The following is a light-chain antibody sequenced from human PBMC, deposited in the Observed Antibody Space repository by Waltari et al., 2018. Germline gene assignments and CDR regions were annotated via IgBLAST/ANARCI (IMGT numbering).Light chain of an antibody. CDR1: TTDPRNFKY. V-gene: IGLV2-8*01. CDR2: EVD. J-gene: IGLJ2*01. Sequence: QSALTQPPSASGSAGQSVTISCTGTTTDPRNFKYVPGYQQHPGKAPKLILYEVDRRPSGVPDRFSGSKSGDAASLTVSGLQAEDEGIYFCSSWTDSSRTGKLSFGGGTKLTVL. CDR3: SSWTDSSRTGKLS.